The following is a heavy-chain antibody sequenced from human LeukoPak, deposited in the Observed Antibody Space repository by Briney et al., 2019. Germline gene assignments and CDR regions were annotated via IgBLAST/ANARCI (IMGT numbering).Heavy chain of an antibody. D-gene: IGHD3-3*01. Sequence: GGSLRLSCAASAFTFSNAWMTWVRQAPGKGLEWVGRIKSRTDGGTTDYAAPVKGRFTISRDDSKNTLYLQMNSLKTEDTAVYSCTPGPFGVARRYYDYMDVWGKGTTVTVSS. V-gene: IGHV3-15*01. J-gene: IGHJ6*03. CDR1: AFTFSNAW. CDR3: TPGPFGVARRYYDYMDV. CDR2: IKSRTDGGTT.